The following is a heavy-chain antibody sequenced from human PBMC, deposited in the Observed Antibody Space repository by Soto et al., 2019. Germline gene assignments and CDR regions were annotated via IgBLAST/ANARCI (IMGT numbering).Heavy chain of an antibody. CDR1: GYAFTTYG. J-gene: IGHJ4*02. CDR3: ARGRYGDY. V-gene: IGHV1-18*01. CDR2: LSAHNGNT. Sequence: QVHLVQSGAEVKKPGASVKVSCKGSGYAFTTYGITWVRQAPGQGLEWMGGLSAHNGNTNYAQKLQGRVTVTRDTSTSTAYMELRSLRPDDTAVYYCARGRYGDYWGQGALVPVSS. D-gene: IGHD1-1*01.